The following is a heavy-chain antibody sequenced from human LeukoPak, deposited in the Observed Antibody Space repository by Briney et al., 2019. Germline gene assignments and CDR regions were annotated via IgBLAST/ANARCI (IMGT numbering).Heavy chain of an antibody. J-gene: IGHJ3*02. Sequence: PSETLSLTCTVSGASISNYHWSWIRQPPGKGLEWIGYMYDSGNTNYNPSLKSRVTISVDTSKNQYSLQLSSVTAADTAVYYCARGRSLDIWGQGTMVTVSS. CDR2: MYDSGNT. D-gene: IGHD1-14*01. CDR3: ARGRSLDI. CDR1: GASISNYH. V-gene: IGHV4-59*12.